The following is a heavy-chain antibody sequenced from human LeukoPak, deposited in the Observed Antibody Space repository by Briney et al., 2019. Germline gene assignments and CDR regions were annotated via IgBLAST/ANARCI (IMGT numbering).Heavy chain of an antibody. CDR1: GFTFSSYG. CDR2: ISYDGSNK. Sequence: GGSLRLSCAASGFTFSSYGMHWVRQAPGKGREWVAVISYDGSNKYYADSVKGRFTISRDNSKNTLYLQMNSLRAEDTAVYYRAKGHYGSGSWDYWGQGTLVTVSS. V-gene: IGHV3-30*18. J-gene: IGHJ4*02. D-gene: IGHD3-10*01. CDR3: AKGHYGSGSWDY.